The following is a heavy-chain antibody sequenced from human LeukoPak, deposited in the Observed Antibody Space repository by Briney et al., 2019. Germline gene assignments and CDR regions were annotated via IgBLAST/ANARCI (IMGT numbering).Heavy chain of an antibody. Sequence: PSGTLSLTCTVSGGSISSGDYYWNWIRQHPGKGLEWIVYIYYSGSTYYNPSLKSRVTISVDTSKNQFSLKLSSVTAADTAVYYCARDLLYYDTSAYYPPGAFDIWGQGTMVTVSS. V-gene: IGHV4-31*03. CDR3: ARDLLYYDTSAYYPPGAFDI. D-gene: IGHD3-22*01. J-gene: IGHJ3*02. CDR2: IYYSGST. CDR1: GGSISSGDYY.